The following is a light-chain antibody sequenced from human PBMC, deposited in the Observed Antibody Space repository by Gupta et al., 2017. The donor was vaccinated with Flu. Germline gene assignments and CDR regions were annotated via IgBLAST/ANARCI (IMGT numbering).Light chain of an antibody. CDR2: GNN. Sequence: QSGLTQPPSVSGAPGQRLTISCTGSSSNLGAGYDVHWYQQLPGTAPKLLLYGNNHRPSGVPDRFSGSKAGTSASRAITGLQADDEADYYCQSYDSSLSGSVFRGGTKLTVL. CDR1: SSNLGAGYD. J-gene: IGLJ3*02. V-gene: IGLV1-40*01. CDR3: QSYDSSLSGSV.